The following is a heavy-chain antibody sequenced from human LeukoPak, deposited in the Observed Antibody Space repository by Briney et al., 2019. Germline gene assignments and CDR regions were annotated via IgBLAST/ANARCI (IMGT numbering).Heavy chain of an antibody. D-gene: IGHD3-22*01. V-gene: IGHV4-59*08. Sequence: SETLSLTCTVSGGSLSGYYWNWIRQSPGGGLEWIGFVYYSGTTFYNPSLKSRVTMSVDTSKNQFSLKLSSVTAADTAVYYCARHSGYWDYMDVWGEGTTVTVSS. CDR2: VYYSGTT. CDR3: ARHSGYWDYMDV. CDR1: GGSLSGYY. J-gene: IGHJ6*03.